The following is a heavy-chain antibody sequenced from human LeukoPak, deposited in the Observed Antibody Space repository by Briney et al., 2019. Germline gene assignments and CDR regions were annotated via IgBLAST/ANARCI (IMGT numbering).Heavy chain of an antibody. CDR2: ITPHSSGT. J-gene: IGHJ1*01. D-gene: IGHD3-22*01. Sequence: GASVKVSFKASGYTFTGYYIHLVRQAPGQGLEWMGWITPHSSGTNYAHKVQGGVTITRDTSIRTAYMELRSLRSEDTAVYYCARWEDYYDSSGYYPSAEYSSTGARAPWSPSPQ. V-gene: IGHV1-2*02. CDR1: GYTFTGYY. CDR3: ARWEDYYDSSGYYPSAEYSST.